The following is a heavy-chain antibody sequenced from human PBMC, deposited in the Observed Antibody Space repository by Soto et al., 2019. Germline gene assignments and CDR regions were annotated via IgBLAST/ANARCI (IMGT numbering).Heavy chain of an antibody. CDR2: IYWNDDK. J-gene: IGHJ4*02. D-gene: IGHD3-22*01. V-gene: IGHV2-5*01. CDR1: GFSLSSSGVG. Sequence: SGPTLVNPTQTLTLTCTFSGFSLSSSGVGVGWIRQPPGKALEWLANIYWNDDKSNNPSLESRLTITKDTSKNQVVLTMTNMYPEDTATYYCARRPDSRSYYRTFDYWGQGTLGTVSS. CDR3: ARRPDSRSYYRTFDY.